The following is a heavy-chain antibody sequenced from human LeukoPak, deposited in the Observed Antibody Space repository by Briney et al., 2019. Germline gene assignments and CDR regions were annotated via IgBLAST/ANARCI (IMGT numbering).Heavy chain of an antibody. CDR1: EFSFSSHW. CDR2: IKEDGSKK. V-gene: IGHV3-7*03. Sequence: GGSLRLSCAASEFSFSSHWMTWVRQAPGKGLEWVANIKEDGSKKNYVDSVKGRFTISRDNAKNSLYLQMNSLRAEDTAVYYCATPLDYYESSGYHRGGDWGQGTLVTVSS. CDR3: ATPLDYYESSGYHRGGD. J-gene: IGHJ4*02. D-gene: IGHD3-22*01.